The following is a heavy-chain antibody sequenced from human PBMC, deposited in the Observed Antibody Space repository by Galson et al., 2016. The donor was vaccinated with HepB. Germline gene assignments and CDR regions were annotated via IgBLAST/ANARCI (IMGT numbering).Heavy chain of an antibody. D-gene: IGHD1-26*01. CDR2: ITPIFGSA. Sequence: SVKVSCKASGGTFNTYVINWVRQAPGQGLEWMGGITPIFGSANYAQKFHGRVTITAVKSTHTVYMELSSLRSDDTALYYCARGATVGARVWFDPWGQGTLVTVSS. V-gene: IGHV1-69*06. CDR1: GGTFNTYV. CDR3: ARGATVGARVWFDP. J-gene: IGHJ5*02.